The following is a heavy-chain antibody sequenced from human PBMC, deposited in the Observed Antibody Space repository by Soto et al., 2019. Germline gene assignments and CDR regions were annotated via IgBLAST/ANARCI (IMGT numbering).Heavy chain of an antibody. V-gene: IGHV3-15*01. CDR3: TTGPTYYYDSSGYQADAFDI. CDR2: IKRKSDGGTT. D-gene: IGHD3-22*01. J-gene: IGHJ3*02. Sequence: EVQLVESGGGLVKPGGSLRLSCAALGFTFSNAGMSWVRQAPGKGLEWVGRIKRKSDGGTTDYPAPVKGRFTISRDDSKNTLYLQMNSLKTEDTAVYYCTTGPTYYYDSSGYQADAFDIWGQGTMVTVSS. CDR1: GFTFSNAG.